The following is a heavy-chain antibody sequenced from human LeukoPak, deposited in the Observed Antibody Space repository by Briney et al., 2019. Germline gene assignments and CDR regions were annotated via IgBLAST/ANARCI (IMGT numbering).Heavy chain of an antibody. CDR1: GFTFSSYS. CDR2: ISRSSSTI. D-gene: IGHD3-10*01. CDR3: AKDRRLWFREVTIDY. V-gene: IGHV3-48*01. J-gene: IGHJ4*02. Sequence: PGGSLRLSCAASGFTFSSYSMNWVRQAPGKGLEWVSYISRSSSTIYYADSVKGRFTISRDNSKNTLYLQMNSPRAEDTAVYYCAKDRRLWFREVTIDYWGQGTLVTVSS.